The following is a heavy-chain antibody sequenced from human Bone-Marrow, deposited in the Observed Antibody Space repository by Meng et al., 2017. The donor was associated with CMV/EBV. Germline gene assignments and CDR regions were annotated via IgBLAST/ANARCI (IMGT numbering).Heavy chain of an antibody. CDR2: IRYDGSDK. Sequence: GESLKISCAASEFTFRSYGMHWVRQAPGKGLEWVAFIRYDGSDKVHADSVKGRFTISRQNSKNTLYLQMKSLRPEDTAVYYCARAASQFEFTGSSQGYWGQGTLVTVSS. J-gene: IGHJ4*02. V-gene: IGHV3-30*02. D-gene: IGHD6-6*01. CDR1: EFTFRSYG. CDR3: ARAASQFEFTGSSQGY.